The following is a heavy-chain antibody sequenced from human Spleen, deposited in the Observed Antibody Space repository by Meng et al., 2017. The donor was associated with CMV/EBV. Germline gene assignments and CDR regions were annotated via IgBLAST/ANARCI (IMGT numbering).Heavy chain of an antibody. Sequence: GSISRGGYYWSWIRQHAGKRLEWIGYIYYSGSTYSNTALKSRLTISVDTAKNQFALKLSSVTAADTAVYYGARVGLGSYGYEGWFDPWGQGTLVTVSS. D-gene: IGHD5-18*01. CDR1: GSISRGGYY. CDR3: ARVGLGSYGYEGWFDP. V-gene: IGHV4-31*02. CDR2: IYYSGST. J-gene: IGHJ5*02.